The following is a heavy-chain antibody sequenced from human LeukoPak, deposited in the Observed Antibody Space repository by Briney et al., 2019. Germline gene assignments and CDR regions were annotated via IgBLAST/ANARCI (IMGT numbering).Heavy chain of an antibody. CDR3: ARGIASSRSVAIDL. Sequence: GGTLRLSCAASDFTFSSHWMYWVRQAPGKGRVWVALLSGDGGTTRHADSVKGRFTISRDNAKNTLYLQMNSLGVEDTALYYCARGIASSRSVAIDLWGQGTLVAVSS. V-gene: IGHV3-74*01. D-gene: IGHD6-13*01. J-gene: IGHJ4*02. CDR1: DFTFSSHW. CDR2: LSGDGGTT.